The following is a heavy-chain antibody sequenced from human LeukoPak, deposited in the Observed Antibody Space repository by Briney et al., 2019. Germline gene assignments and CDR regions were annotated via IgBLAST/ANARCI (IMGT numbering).Heavy chain of an antibody. D-gene: IGHD3-22*01. CDR1: GFTFSSYE. CDR2: ISSSGCTL. V-gene: IGHV3-48*03. CDR3: ARDPTYYYDSSGYYYHGMDV. J-gene: IGHJ6*02. Sequence: PGGSLRLSCAASGFTFSSYEMNWVRQAPGKGLEWVSYISSSGCTLYYADSVKGRFTISRDNAKNSLYLQMNSLRAEDTSVYYCARDPTYYYDSSGYYYHGMDVWGQGTTVTVSS.